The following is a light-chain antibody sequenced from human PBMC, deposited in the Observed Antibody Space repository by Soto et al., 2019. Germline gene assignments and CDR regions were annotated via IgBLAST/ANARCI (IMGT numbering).Light chain of an antibody. Sequence: QSVLTQPPSVSGAPGQRVTISFTGNNSNIGAGYDVHWYQQLPGTAPKLLIYGNSNRPSGVPDRFSGSKSGTSASLAITGLQAEDEADYYCQSYDSSLSGYVFGTGTKVTV. CDR2: GNS. CDR1: NSNIGAGYD. J-gene: IGLJ1*01. V-gene: IGLV1-40*01. CDR3: QSYDSSLSGYV.